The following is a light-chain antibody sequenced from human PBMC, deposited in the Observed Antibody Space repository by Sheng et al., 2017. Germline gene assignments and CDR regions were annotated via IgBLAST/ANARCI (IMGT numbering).Light chain of an antibody. Sequence: DIQMTQSPSSLSASVGDRVTITCQASQDITNYLHWYQHKPGKAPKLLIYDASKLETGVSSRFSGGGSGAHFTLSISNLQPEDFATYYCQQYDHFPLTFGGGTNV. V-gene: IGKV1-33*01. CDR1: QDITNY. CDR2: DAS. J-gene: IGKJ4*01. CDR3: QQYDHFPLT.